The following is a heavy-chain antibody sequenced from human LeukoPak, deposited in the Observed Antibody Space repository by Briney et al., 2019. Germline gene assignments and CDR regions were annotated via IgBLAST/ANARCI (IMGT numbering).Heavy chain of an antibody. CDR3: ARGGGLDV. Sequence: GGSLRLSCAASGFTFGSYAMHWVRQAPGKGLEWVASINHNGNVNYYEDSVKGRFTISRDNAKNSLYLQMSNLRAEDTAVYFCARGGGLDVWGQGATVTVSS. J-gene: IGHJ6*02. CDR2: INHNGNVN. V-gene: IGHV3-7*03. D-gene: IGHD3-16*01. CDR1: GFTFGSYA.